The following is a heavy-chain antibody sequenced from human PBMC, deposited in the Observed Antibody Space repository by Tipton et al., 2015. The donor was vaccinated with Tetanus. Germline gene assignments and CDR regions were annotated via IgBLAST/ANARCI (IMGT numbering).Heavy chain of an antibody. V-gene: IGHV4-30-4*01. Sequence: TLSLTCTVSGDSVSTGNFYWSWIRQPPGKGLEWIAFIHHSGLAFSKPSLKSRVSISIDTSQNQFSLRLTSVTAADTAVYFCARNVYTMTNDAFDIWGHGTLVNVSS. CDR1: GDSVSTGNFY. CDR2: IHHSGLA. D-gene: IGHD5/OR15-5a*01. J-gene: IGHJ3*02. CDR3: ARNVYTMTNDAFDI.